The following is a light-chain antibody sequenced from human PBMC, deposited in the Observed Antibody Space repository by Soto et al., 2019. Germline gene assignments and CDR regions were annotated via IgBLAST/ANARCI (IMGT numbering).Light chain of an antibody. CDR2: DVS. CDR3: SSYTTSSTYV. V-gene: IGLV2-14*01. J-gene: IGLJ1*01. CDR1: SSDVGGYHY. Sequence: QSALTQPASVSGSPGQSITISCTGTSSDVGGYHYVSWYQQYPGKAPKVMIYDVSNRPSGVSNRFSGSKSGNTASLTISGLQDEDEADYYCSSYTTSSTYVFGTGTKVTVL.